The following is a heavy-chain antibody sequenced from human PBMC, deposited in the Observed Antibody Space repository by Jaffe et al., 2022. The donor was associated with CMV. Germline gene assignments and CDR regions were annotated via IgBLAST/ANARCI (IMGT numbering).Heavy chain of an antibody. CDR2: ISYDGSNK. J-gene: IGHJ6*02. V-gene: IGHV3-30*18. CDR3: AKDHREWEREGYYYYGMDV. D-gene: IGHD1-26*01. CDR1: GFTFSSYG. Sequence: QVQLVESGGGVVQPGRSLRLSCAASGFTFSSYGMHWVRQAPGKGLEWVAVISYDGSNKYYADSVKGRFTISRDNSKNTLYLQMNSLRAEDTAVYYCAKDHREWEREGYYYYGMDVWGQGTTVTVSS.